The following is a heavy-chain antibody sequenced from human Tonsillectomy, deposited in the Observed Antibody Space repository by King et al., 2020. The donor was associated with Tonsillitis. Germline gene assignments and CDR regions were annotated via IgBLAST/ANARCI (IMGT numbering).Heavy chain of an antibody. J-gene: IGHJ4*02. Sequence: QLQESGPGLVKPSETLSLTCIVSGGSISSYYWSWIRQPPGKGLEWIGYIYYNGSTNYNPSLKSRVTISVDTSKNQFSLKLSSVTAADTAVYYCARRRLAARNFDYWGQGTLVTVSS. CDR3: ARRRLAARNFDY. V-gene: IGHV4-59*08. CDR2: IYYNGST. D-gene: IGHD6-6*01. CDR1: GGSISSYY.